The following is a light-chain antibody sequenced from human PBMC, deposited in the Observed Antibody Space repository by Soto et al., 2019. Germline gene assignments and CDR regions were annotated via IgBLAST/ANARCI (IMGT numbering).Light chain of an antibody. J-gene: IGKJ1*01. V-gene: IGKV3-20*01. CDR1: QGVSSY. Sequence: EIVMTQSPATLSVSPVERATLSGMASQGVSSYLAWYQQKPGQAPRLLIYGASSRATGIPDRFGGSGSGTDFTLTISRLEPEDFAVYYCQQYGSSPPFTFGQGTKVDIK. CDR3: QQYGSSPPFT. CDR2: GAS.